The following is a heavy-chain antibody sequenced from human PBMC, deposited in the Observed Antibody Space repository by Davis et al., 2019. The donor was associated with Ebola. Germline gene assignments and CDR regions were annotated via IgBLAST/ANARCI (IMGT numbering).Heavy chain of an antibody. CDR1: GYTFTNYY. CDR2: INPNDGRT. J-gene: IGHJ3*02. CDR3: TTPGGQDSGYDVFDI. D-gene: IGHD5-12*01. V-gene: IGHV1-46*03. Sequence: ASVQVSCKASGYTFTNYYMHWVRQAPGQGLEWMVMINPNDGRTIYAQKFQDRVIVTTDTSTTTVYMDLSSLRSEDTALYYCTTPGGQDSGYDVFDIRGRGTMVTVSS.